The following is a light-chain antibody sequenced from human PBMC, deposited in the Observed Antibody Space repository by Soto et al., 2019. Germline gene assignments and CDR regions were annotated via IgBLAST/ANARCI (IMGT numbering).Light chain of an antibody. V-gene: IGLV1-40*01. CDR1: SSNIGAGFD. J-gene: IGLJ1*01. CDR3: QSHDSSLSGFYV. Sequence: QSVLTQPPSVSGAPGQRVSISCTGSSSNIGAGFDVHWYQQLPGTAPKLLIHGNNNRPSGVPDRFSGSKSDTSASLAITGLQAEDEADYYCQSHDSSLSGFYVFGTGTKVTVL. CDR2: GNN.